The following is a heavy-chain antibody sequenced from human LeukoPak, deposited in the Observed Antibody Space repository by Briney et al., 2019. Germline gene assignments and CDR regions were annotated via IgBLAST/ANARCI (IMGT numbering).Heavy chain of an antibody. Sequence: SETLSLTCTVSGGSISSYYWNWIRQPPGEGLEWIGYIYYTGSSNYNPSLKSRVTISLDTSKNQFSLKLSSVTAADTAVYYCAKTSFRLLMGGSFDYWGQGTLVTVSS. V-gene: IGHV4-59*01. D-gene: IGHD2-8*01. CDR3: AKTSFRLLMGGSFDY. CDR2: IYYTGSS. J-gene: IGHJ4*02. CDR1: GGSISSYY.